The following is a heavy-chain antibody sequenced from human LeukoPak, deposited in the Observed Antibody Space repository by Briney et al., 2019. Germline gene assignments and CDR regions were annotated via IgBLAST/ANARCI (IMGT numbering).Heavy chain of an antibody. D-gene: IGHD2-2*01. CDR3: ARARCSSTSCTAFDI. V-gene: IGHV4-39*01. Sequence: SETLSLTCTVSGGSISSSSYYWGWIRQPPGKGLEWIGSIYYSGSTYYNPSLKSRVTISVDTSKNQFSLKLSSVTAADTAVYYCARARCSSTSCTAFDIWGQGTMVTVSS. CDR1: GGSISSSSYY. CDR2: IYYSGST. J-gene: IGHJ3*02.